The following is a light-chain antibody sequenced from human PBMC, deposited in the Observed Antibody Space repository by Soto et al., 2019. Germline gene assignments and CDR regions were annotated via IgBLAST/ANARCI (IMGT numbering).Light chain of an antibody. Sequence: EIVLTQSPGTLSLSPVERATLSCMASQSVTTRLAWYQQKPGQPPRLLISGASVRASGVPVRISGSGSGTDFTLTISRLEPEDFALYYCQQYGGSPITFGLGTRLEIK. V-gene: IGKV3-20*01. CDR2: GAS. CDR3: QQYGGSPIT. CDR1: QSVTTR. J-gene: IGKJ5*01.